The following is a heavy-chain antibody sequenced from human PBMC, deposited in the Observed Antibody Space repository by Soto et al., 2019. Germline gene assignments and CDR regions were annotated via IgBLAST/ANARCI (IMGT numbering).Heavy chain of an antibody. CDR3: ARATVTTPYYFDY. Sequence: GGSLRLSCTASGFTLSSHDVHWVRQATGKGLEWVSGITSAGGTYYPGSVKGRFTISRDNAKNSFYLQMNSLRAGDTAVYYCARATVTTPYYFDYWGQGALVTVS. J-gene: IGHJ4*02. CDR2: ITSAGGT. D-gene: IGHD1-1*01. V-gene: IGHV3-13*01. CDR1: GFTLSSHD.